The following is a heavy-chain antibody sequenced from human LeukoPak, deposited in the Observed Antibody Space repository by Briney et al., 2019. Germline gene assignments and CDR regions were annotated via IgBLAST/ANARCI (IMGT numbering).Heavy chain of an antibody. V-gene: IGHV3-64*01. D-gene: IGHD5-12*01. CDR2: ISSNGGST. CDR3: ARGGYSGYDFDY. CDR1: GFTFSSYA. J-gene: IGHJ4*02. Sequence: PGGSLRLSCAASGFTFSSYAMHWVRQAPGKGLEYVSAISSNGGSTYYANSVKGRFTISRDNSKNTLYLQMDSLRAEDMAVYYCARGGYSGYDFDYWGQGTLVTVSS.